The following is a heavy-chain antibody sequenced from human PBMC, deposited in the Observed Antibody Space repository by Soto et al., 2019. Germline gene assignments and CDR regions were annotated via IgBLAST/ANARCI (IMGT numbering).Heavy chain of an antibody. CDR1: GFKFSDYY. D-gene: IGHD2-2*01. CDR2: ISSSGRAI. V-gene: IGHV3-11*01. J-gene: IGHJ2*01. CDR3: ARGGTIIWYFDL. Sequence: LRLSCAASGFKFSDYYMTWIRQAPGKGLEWVSDISSSGRAIYYADSVKGRFTISRDNAKNSLYLQMSSLRAEDTAVYFCARGGTIIWYFDLWGRGTLVTVSS.